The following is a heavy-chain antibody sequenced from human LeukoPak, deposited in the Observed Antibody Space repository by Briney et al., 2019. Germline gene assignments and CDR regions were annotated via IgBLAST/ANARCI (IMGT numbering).Heavy chain of an antibody. J-gene: IGHJ4*02. CDR1: GGSFSGYY. CDR3: ARGPQMATIEHFDY. CDR2: INHSGST. Sequence: SETLSLTCAVYGGSFSGYYWSWIRQPPGKGLEWIGEINHSGSTNYNPSLKSRVTISVDTSKNQFSLKLSSVTAADTAVYYCARGPQMATIEHFDYWGQGTLVTVSS. D-gene: IGHD5-24*01. V-gene: IGHV4-34*01.